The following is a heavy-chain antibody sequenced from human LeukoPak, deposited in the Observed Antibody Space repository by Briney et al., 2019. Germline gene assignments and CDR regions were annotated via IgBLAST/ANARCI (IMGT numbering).Heavy chain of an antibody. Sequence: SETLSLTCTVSGGSISSYYWSWIRQPPGKGLEWIGYIYYSGSTNYNPSLKGRVTISVDTSKNQFSLKLSSVTAADTAVYYCAREALRYKWFDPWGQGPLVTVSS. CDR1: GGSISSYY. CDR2: IYYSGST. CDR3: AREALRYKWFDP. D-gene: IGHD4-17*01. J-gene: IGHJ5*02. V-gene: IGHV4-59*12.